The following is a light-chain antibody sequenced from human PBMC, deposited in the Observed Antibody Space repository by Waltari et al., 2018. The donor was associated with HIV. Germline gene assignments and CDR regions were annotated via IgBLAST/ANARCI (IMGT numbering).Light chain of an antibody. CDR2: KTS. CDR1: QKVTYW. J-gene: IGKJ2*03. CDR3: QQYIIDFYS. Sequence: DIQMNQSPSTLSASVGDRVPIHCRDSQKVTYWLDWYQQKPGKAPKLLIYKTSTLEHGVPSRFSGSGSGTEFTLTISSVQPDDVATYYCQQYIIDFYSFGQGTKL. V-gene: IGKV1-5*03.